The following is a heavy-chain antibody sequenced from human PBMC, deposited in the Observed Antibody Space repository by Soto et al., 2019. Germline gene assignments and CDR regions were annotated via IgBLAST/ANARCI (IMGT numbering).Heavy chain of an antibody. J-gene: IGHJ5*02. V-gene: IGHV6-1*01. CDR1: GDRVSSNSAA. CDR3: ARDRRSVGWFDP. Sequence: SQTPSLTCAISGDRVSSNSAAWKWVRESPSRGLEWLGRTYYRSKWYNDYAVSVKSRITINPDTSKNQFSLQLNSVTPEDTAVYYCARDRRSVGWFDPWGQGTLVTVSS. CDR2: TYYRSKWYN.